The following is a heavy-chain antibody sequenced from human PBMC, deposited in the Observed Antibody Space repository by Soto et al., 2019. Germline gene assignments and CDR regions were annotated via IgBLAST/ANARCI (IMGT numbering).Heavy chain of an antibody. Sequence: PSETLSLTCTVSGGSISNSSYYWGWIRQPPGKGLEWIGSIYYSGSTYYNPSLKSRVTISVDTSKNQFSLKLSSVTAADTAVYYCADSSGYYWYFDLWGRGTLVTVSS. CDR3: ADSSGYYWYFDL. CDR1: GGSISNSSYY. CDR2: IYYSGST. V-gene: IGHV4-39*01. D-gene: IGHD3-22*01. J-gene: IGHJ2*01.